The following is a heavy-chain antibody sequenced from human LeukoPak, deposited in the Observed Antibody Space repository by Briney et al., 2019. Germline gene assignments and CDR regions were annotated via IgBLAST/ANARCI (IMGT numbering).Heavy chain of an antibody. CDR2: ISGSGGST. D-gene: IGHD2-2*01. Sequence: PGGSLRLSCAASGFTFSSYAMSWVRQAPGKGLEWVSAISGSGGSTYYADSVKGRFTISRDNAKNSLYLQMHSLRAEDTAVYYCARRNAYCSSSSCSRASYYYYGMDVWGQGTTVTVSS. CDR1: GFTFSSYA. J-gene: IGHJ6*02. V-gene: IGHV3-23*01. CDR3: ARRNAYCSSSSCSRASYYYYGMDV.